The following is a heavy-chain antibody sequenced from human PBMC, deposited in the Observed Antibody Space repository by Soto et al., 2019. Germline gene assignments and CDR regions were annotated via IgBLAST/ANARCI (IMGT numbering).Heavy chain of an antibody. CDR3: ARFSYDPAKYLYSGMDV. CDR2: VHHSGAT. J-gene: IGHJ6*02. D-gene: IGHD3-3*01. CDR1: GGSINSGDYS. V-gene: IGHV4-30-2*01. Sequence: SETLSLTCTVSGGSINSGDYSWSWIRQPPGKGLEWIGYVHHSGATYSNPSLRSRITITADRSKNHFSLSLTSVAAADTAIYYCARFSYDPAKYLYSGMDVWGQGTWVTVSS.